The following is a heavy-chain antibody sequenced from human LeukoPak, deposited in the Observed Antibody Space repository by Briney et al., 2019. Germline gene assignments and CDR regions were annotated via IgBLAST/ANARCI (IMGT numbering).Heavy chain of an antibody. CDR2: ISSSSSYI. CDR3: ARDIAAAATYYYYYYMDV. D-gene: IGHD6-13*01. J-gene: IGHJ6*03. CDR1: GFTFSSYS. V-gene: IGHV3-21*01. Sequence: GGSLRLSCAASGFTFSSYSMNWVRQAPGKGLEWVSSISSSSSYIYYADSVKGRFTISRDNAKNSLYLQMNSLRAEDTAVYYCARDIAAAATYYYYYYMDVRGKGTTVTVSS.